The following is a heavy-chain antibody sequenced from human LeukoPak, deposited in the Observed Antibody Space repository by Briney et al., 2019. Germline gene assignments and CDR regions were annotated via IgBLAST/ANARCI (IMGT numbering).Heavy chain of an antibody. CDR3: ARDNGDYVLDY. V-gene: IGHV4-4*02. CDR2: IYHSGSP. CDR1: GGSISSNNW. J-gene: IGHJ4*02. D-gene: IGHD4-17*01. Sequence: PSGTLSLTCAVSGGSISSNNWWGWVRQPPGKGLEWIGEIYHSGSPNYNPSLKSRVTISVDTSKNQFSLKLSSVTAADTAVYYCARDNGDYVLDYWGQGTLVTVSS.